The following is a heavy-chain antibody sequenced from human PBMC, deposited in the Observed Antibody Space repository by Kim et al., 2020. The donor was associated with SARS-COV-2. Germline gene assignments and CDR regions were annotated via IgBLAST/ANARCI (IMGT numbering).Heavy chain of an antibody. CDR3: AKDPEFSVVPAALGDY. Sequence: GGSLRLSCAASGFTFSSYGMHWVRQAPGKGLEWVAVISYDGSNKHYADSVKGRFTISRDNFKNTLYLQMNSLRAEDTAVYYCAKDPEFSVVPAALGDYWGQGALVTVSS. D-gene: IGHD2-2*01. CDR1: GFTFSSYG. J-gene: IGHJ4*02. V-gene: IGHV3-30*18. CDR2: ISYDGSNK.